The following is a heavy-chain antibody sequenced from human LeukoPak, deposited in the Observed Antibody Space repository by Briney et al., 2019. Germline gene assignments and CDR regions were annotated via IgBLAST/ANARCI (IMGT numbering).Heavy chain of an antibody. CDR1: GYTFTGYY. D-gene: IGHD3-10*01. J-gene: IGHJ4*02. CDR2: INPNSCGT. Sequence: ASVKVSCKASGYTFTGYYMHWVRQAPGQGLEWMGWINPNSCGTNYAQKFQGRVTTTRDTSISTAYMELSRLRSDDTAVYYCAPSGRGGPYYFDYWGQGTLVTVSS. CDR3: APSGRGGPYYFDY. V-gene: IGHV1-2*02.